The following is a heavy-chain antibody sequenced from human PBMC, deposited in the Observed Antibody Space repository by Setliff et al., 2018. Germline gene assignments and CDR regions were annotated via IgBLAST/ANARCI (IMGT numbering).Heavy chain of an antibody. J-gene: IGHJ5*02. CDR1: GYSISSGYY. D-gene: IGHD3-16*01. CDR2: IYYSGST. CDR3: ARDRRGGYGAINWFDP. V-gene: IGHV4-38-2*02. Sequence: SETLSLTCTVSGYSISSGYYWGWIRQSPGKGLEWIASIYYSGSTYYNPSLKSRLRVSMDSSKNQFYLDLSSVTAADTAVYYCARDRRGGYGAINWFDPWGQGTLVTVS.